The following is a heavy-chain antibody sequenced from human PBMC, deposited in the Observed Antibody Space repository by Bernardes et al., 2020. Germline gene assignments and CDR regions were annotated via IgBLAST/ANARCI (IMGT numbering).Heavy chain of an antibody. CDR3: ARAKDCSGGSCQIFDY. J-gene: IGHJ4*02. CDR1: GFTFRSSS. Sequence: GGSLVSSCAASGFTFRSSSMNWVRQAPGTGLEWVSSISSSSSYIYYADSVKGRFTISRDNAKNSLYLQMNSLRAEDTAVYYCARAKDCSGGSCQIFDYWGQGTLVTVSS. D-gene: IGHD2-15*01. CDR2: ISSSSSYI. V-gene: IGHV3-21*01.